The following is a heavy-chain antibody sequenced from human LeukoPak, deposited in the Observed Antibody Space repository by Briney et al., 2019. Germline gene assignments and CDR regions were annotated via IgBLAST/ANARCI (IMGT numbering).Heavy chain of an antibody. CDR3: ARSAVRSGYDGLPSPAYFDY. CDR1: GGSISSSSYY. J-gene: IGHJ4*02. V-gene: IGHV4-39*07. CDR2: IYYSGST. Sequence: SETLSLTCTVSGGSISSSSYYWGWIHQPPGKGLEWIGSIYYSGSTYYNPSLKSRVTISVDTSKNQFSLKLSSVTAADTAVYYCARSAVRSGYDGLPSPAYFDYWGQGTLVTVSS. D-gene: IGHD5-12*01.